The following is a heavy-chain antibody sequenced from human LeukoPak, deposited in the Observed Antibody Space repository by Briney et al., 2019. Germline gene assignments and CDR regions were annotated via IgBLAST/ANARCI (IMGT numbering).Heavy chain of an antibody. Sequence: GGSLRHSCAPSGLTVSSNYMSWVRQAPGKGLEWVSVIYSGGSTYYADSVKGRFTISRDNSKNTVYLQMNNLRAEDTAVYYCARYYYDGSGYPYYFDYWGQGTLVTVSS. CDR1: GLTVSSNY. D-gene: IGHD3-22*01. CDR2: IYSGGST. V-gene: IGHV3-53*01. CDR3: ARYYYDGSGYPYYFDY. J-gene: IGHJ4*02.